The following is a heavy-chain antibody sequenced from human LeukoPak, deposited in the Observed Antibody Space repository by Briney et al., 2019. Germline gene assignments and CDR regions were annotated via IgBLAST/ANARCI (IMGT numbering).Heavy chain of an antibody. J-gene: IGHJ5*02. V-gene: IGHV3-48*03. CDR2: ISSSGSTI. Sequence: PGGSLRLSCAASGFTFSSYEMDWVRQAPGKGLEWVSYISSSGSTIYYADSVKGRFTISRNNAKNSLYLQMNSLRAEDTAVYYCARGADTAMGAWGQGTLVTVSS. D-gene: IGHD5-18*01. CDR1: GFTFSSYE. CDR3: ARGADTAMGA.